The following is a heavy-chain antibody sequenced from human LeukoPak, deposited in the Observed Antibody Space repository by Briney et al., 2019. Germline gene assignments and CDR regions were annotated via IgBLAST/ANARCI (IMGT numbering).Heavy chain of an antibody. J-gene: IGHJ4*02. CDR1: GDSISSSIYY. CDR2: IYHSGST. CDR3: ARDGDAGSFDY. V-gene: IGHV4-39*07. D-gene: IGHD7-27*01. Sequence: SETLSLTCTVSGDSISSSIYYWGWIRQPPGKGLEWIGSIYHSGSTYYNPSLKSRVTISVDTSKNQFSLKLSSVTAADTAVYYCARDGDAGSFDYWGQGTLVTVSS.